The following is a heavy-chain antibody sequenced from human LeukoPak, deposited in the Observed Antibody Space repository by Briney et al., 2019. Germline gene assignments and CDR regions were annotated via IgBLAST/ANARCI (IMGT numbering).Heavy chain of an antibody. V-gene: IGHV3-7*04. CDR2: IKQDGSEK. Sequence: QTGGSLRLSCAASGFTFSSYWMSWVRQAPGKGLEWVANIKQDGSEKYYVDSVKGRFTISRDNAKNSLYLQMNSLRAEDTAVYYCARGGGTYYYDSSGHYYYWGQGTLVTVSS. D-gene: IGHD3-22*01. J-gene: IGHJ4*02. CDR1: GFTFSSYW. CDR3: ARGGGTYYYDSSGHYYY.